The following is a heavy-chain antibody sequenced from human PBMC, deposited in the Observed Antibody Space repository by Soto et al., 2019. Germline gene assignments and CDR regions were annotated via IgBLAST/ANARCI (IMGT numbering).Heavy chain of an antibody. Sequence: ASVKVSCKASGYTFTGYYMHWVRQAPGQGLEWMGWINPNSGGTNYAQKFQGRVTMTRDTSISTAYMELSRLRSDDTAVYYCARDLNWNLYYYYGMDVWGQGTTVTVSS. J-gene: IGHJ6*02. D-gene: IGHD1-1*01. V-gene: IGHV1-2*02. CDR1: GYTFTGYY. CDR3: ARDLNWNLYYYYGMDV. CDR2: INPNSGGT.